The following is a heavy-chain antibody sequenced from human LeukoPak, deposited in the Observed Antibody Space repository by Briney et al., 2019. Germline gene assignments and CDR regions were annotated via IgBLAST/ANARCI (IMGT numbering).Heavy chain of an antibody. J-gene: IGHJ4*02. CDR2: INHSGST. CDR3: ARGPLDWNYPFDY. CDR1: GGALSGSY. D-gene: IGHD1-7*01. V-gene: IGHV4-34*01. Sequence: SETLSLTCAVYGGALSGSYWSWSCHPPATGEARIGEINHSGSTNYNPSLKSRVTISVDTSKNQLSLKLSSVTAADTAVYYCARGPLDWNYPFDYWGQGTLVTVSS.